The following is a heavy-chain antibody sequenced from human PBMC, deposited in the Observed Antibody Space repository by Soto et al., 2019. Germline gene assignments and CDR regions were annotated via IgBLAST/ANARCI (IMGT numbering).Heavy chain of an antibody. CDR1: SGSISSPNW. V-gene: IGHV4-4*02. J-gene: IGHJ4*02. CDR3: ARQAPYGSVRIYDY. Sequence: SETLSLTCTVCSGSISSPNWWSWVRQPPGKGLEWVGEIYHSGGTRYNPSLKSRVTISVDTSQNQFSLKLTSVTAADTAMYYCARQAPYGSVRIYDYWGQGTLVTVSS. CDR2: IYHSGGT. D-gene: IGHD3-10*01.